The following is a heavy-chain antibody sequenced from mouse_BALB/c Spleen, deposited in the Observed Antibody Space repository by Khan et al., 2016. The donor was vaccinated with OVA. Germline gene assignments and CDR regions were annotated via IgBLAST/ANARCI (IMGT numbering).Heavy chain of an antibody. Sequence: QVQLKESGPGLVAPSQSLAITCTVSGFSLTDYAVSWIRQPPGKGLEWLGVIWAGGSKNYTSVLKSRLSISKDNSTSQVFLKVNSLQTYDAAMYYCAKDLAYYCMDYWGQGTSVTVSS. CDR1: GFSLTDYA. CDR3: AKDLAYYCMDY. V-gene: IGHV2-6-5*01. J-gene: IGHJ4*01. CDR2: IWAGGSK.